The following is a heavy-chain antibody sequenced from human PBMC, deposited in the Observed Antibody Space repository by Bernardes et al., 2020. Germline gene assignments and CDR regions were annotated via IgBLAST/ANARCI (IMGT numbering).Heavy chain of an antibody. CDR1: GFTFSSYG. D-gene: IGHD2-21*01. J-gene: IGHJ4*02. V-gene: IGHV3-33*01. CDR3: ASSGLGAYCGGDCKGDY. Sequence: GGSLRLSCAASGFTFSSYGMHWVRQAPGKGLEWVAVIWYDGSNKYYADSVKGRFTISRDNSKNTLYLQMNSLRAEDTAVYYCASSGLGAYCGGDCKGDYWGQGTLVTVSS. CDR2: IWYDGSNK.